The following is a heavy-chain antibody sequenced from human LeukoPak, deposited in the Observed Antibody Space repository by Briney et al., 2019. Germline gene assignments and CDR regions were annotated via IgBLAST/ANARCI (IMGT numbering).Heavy chain of an antibody. CDR2: MSPNSGNT. CDR1: GGTFSSYA. J-gene: IGHJ5*02. V-gene: IGHV1-8*02. Sequence: GASVKVSCKASGGTFSSYAISWVRQATGQGLEWMGWMSPNSGNTGYVQKFQGRVTMTRNTSISTAYMELSGLRSEDTAVYYCARVVSGTYNWFDPWGQGTLVTVSS. CDR3: ARVVSGTYNWFDP. D-gene: IGHD1-20*01.